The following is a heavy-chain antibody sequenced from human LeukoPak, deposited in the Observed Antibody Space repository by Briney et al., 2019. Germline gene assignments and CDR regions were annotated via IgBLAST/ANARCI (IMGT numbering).Heavy chain of an antibody. J-gene: IGHJ4*02. D-gene: IGHD5-18*01. CDR1: GFTFSSYD. V-gene: IGHV3-13*01. CDR2: IGTAGDT. CDR3: ARADLRGYSLDY. Sequence: GGSLRLSCAASGFTFSSYDMHRVRQTTGRGLEWVSGIGTAGDTYSPGSVKGRFTISRENAKNSLYLQMNSLRAGDTAVYYCARADLRGYSLDYWGQGTLVTVSS.